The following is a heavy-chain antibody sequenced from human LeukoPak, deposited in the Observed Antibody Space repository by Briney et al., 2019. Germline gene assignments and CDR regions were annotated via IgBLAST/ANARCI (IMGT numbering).Heavy chain of an antibody. J-gene: IGHJ4*02. Sequence: SETLSLTCVVYGWSFGGSYWTWIRQPPGKGPQYIGEINPSGSPIYNPSLEGRVTISVDTSNNQFSLKLNSVTAADTAVYFCARRTYYYDDNAQARDYWGRGTLVTVSS. V-gene: IGHV4-34*01. D-gene: IGHD3-22*01. CDR1: GWSFGGSY. CDR3: ARRTYYYDDNAQARDY. CDR2: INPSGSP.